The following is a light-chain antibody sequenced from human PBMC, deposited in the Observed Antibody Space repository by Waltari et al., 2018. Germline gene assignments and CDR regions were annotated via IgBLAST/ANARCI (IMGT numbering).Light chain of an antibody. CDR1: QNILSSSDNKNY. Sequence: DIVMNKSPDSVAVSLGERVTIHCRSTQNILSSSDNKNYLVWYQQNPGQPPKLLISWASTRESGVPDRFSGSGSGTDFTLTISSLQAEDVAVYYCQQCYHLPSFGGGTRVEIK. CDR2: WAS. J-gene: IGKJ4*01. V-gene: IGKV4-1*01. CDR3: QQCYHLPS.